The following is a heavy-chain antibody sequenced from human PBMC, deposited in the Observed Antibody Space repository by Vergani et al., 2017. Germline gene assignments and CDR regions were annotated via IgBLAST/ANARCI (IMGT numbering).Heavy chain of an antibody. V-gene: IGHV1-69*09. CDR1: GGTFSSYA. Sequence: QVQLVQSGAEVKKPGSSVKVSCKASGGTFSSYAISWVRQAPGQGLEWMGRIIPILGIANYAQKFQGRVTITADKSTSTAYMELSSLRSEDTAVYYCARDPLPLYGMDVWGQGTTVTVSS. CDR3: ARDPLPLYGMDV. CDR2: IIPILGIA. J-gene: IGHJ6*02.